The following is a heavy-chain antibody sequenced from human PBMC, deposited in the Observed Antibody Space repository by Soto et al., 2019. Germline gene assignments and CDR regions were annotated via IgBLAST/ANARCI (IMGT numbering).Heavy chain of an antibody. J-gene: IGHJ4*02. V-gene: IGHV3-23*01. CDR2: LSKDGANE. CDR1: GFILSEYA. D-gene: IGHD2-15*01. Sequence: GGSLRLSCTASGFILSEYAMNWVRHTPGAGLEWVSTLSKDGANEHYVDSVKGRFTISRDDAKNTLYLQMNSLRAEDTAMYYCAKDPSTGGADYWGQGXQVTVYS. CDR3: AKDPSTGGADY.